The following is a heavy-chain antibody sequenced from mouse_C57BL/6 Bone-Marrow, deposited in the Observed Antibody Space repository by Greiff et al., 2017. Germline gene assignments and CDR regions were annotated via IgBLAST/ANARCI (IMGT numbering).Heavy chain of an antibody. D-gene: IGHD2-5*01. V-gene: IGHV1-72*01. J-gene: IGHJ1*03. Sequence: QVQLQQSGAELVKPGASVKLSCKASGYTFTSYWMHWVKQRPGRGLEWIGRIDPNSGGTKYNEKFKSKATLTVDQPSSTAYMQLSSLTSADSAVYYCARSAYSNYVGYFDVWGTGTTVTVSS. CDR1: GYTFTSYW. CDR3: ARSAYSNYVGYFDV. CDR2: IDPNSGGT.